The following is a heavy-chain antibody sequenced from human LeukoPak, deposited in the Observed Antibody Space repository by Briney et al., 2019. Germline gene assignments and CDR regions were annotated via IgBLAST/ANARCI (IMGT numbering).Heavy chain of an antibody. V-gene: IGHV3-7*01. J-gene: IGHJ4*02. CDR1: GFTFSRYW. D-gene: IGHD1-14*01. CDR2: IKPDGSEK. CDR3: FGIF. Sequence: PGGSLRLPCAASGFTFSRYWMNWVRQAPGKGLEWVANIKPDGSEKYYVDSVKGRFTISRDNAKNSLYLQMNSLRAEDTAVYYCFGIFWGQGTLVTVSS.